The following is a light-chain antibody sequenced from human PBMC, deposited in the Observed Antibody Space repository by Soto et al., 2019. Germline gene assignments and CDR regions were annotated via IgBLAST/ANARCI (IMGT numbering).Light chain of an antibody. Sequence: QSVLTQPPSVSGAPGQRVTISCTGNSSNIGAGFDVHWYQQLPGTAPKLLIYDNTNRPSGVSVRFSGSKSGTSASLAISGLQAEDEADYYCQSFDKYLSAVVFGGGTKLTVL. J-gene: IGLJ2*01. V-gene: IGLV1-40*01. CDR2: DNT. CDR3: QSFDKYLSAVV. CDR1: SSNIGAGFD.